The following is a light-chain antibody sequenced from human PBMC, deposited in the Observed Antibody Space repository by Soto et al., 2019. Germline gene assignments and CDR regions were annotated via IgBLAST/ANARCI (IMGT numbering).Light chain of an antibody. CDR1: SSDVGSYNL. J-gene: IGLJ3*02. CDR2: AVT. Sequence: QSALTQPASVSGSPGQSITISCTGTSSDVGSYNLVSWYQQHPGKAPKLMISAVTKRPSGVSNRFSGSKSGNTASLTISGLQAEDESDYYCCSYAGSNTWVFGGGTKLTVL. CDR3: CSYAGSNTWV. V-gene: IGLV2-23*02.